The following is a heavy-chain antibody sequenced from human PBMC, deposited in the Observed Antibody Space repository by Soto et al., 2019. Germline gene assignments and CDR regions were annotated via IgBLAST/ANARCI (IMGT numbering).Heavy chain of an antibody. CDR2: MNPNSGNT. D-gene: IGHD3-3*01. V-gene: IGHV1-8*01. CDR1: GYTFISYG. CDR3: ARVYDFWSGYSHYYYYMDV. Sequence: GASVKVSCKASGYTFISYGIAWVRQAPGQGLEWMGRMNPNSGNTGYAQKFQGRVTMTRNTSISTAYMELSSLRSEDTAVYYCARVYDFWSGYSHYYYYMDVWGKGTTVTVSS. J-gene: IGHJ6*03.